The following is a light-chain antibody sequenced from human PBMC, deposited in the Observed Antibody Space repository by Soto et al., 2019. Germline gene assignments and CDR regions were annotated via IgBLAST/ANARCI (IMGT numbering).Light chain of an antibody. CDR3: SSYTTTDPYV. Sequence: QSVLTQPASVSGSPGQSITISCTGTSSDVGAYDFVSWYQQHPGKDPKYLIYEVSNRPSGVSDRFSGSKSGTTASLTISGLQAEDEADYYCSSYTTTDPYVFGTGTKLTVL. CDR1: SSDVGAYDF. CDR2: EVS. V-gene: IGLV2-14*01. J-gene: IGLJ1*01.